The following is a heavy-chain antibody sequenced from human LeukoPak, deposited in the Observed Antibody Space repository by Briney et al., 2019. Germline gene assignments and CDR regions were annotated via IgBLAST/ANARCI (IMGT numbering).Heavy chain of an antibody. V-gene: IGHV3-30*18. Sequence: GGSLRLSCAASGFTFSNYWMHWVRQAPGKGLVWVAVISYDGSNKYYADSVKGRFTISRDNSKNTLYLQMNSLRAEDTAVYYCAKQDYGDYGGSGYWGQGTLVTVSS. CDR2: ISYDGSNK. CDR3: AKQDYGDYGGSGY. J-gene: IGHJ4*02. D-gene: IGHD4-17*01. CDR1: GFTFSNYW.